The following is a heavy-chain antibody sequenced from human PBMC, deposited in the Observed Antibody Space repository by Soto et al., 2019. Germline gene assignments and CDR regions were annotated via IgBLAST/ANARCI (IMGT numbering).Heavy chain of an antibody. D-gene: IGHD2-15*01. J-gene: IGHJ3*02. V-gene: IGHV3-23*01. CDR1: GFTFSSYA. Sequence: GGSLRLSCAASGFTFSSYAMSWVRQAPGKGLEWVSAISGSGGSTYYADSVKGRFTISRDNSKNTLYLQMNSLRAEDTAVYYCAKDPMMDIVVVVAYPGAFDIWGQGTMVTVSS. CDR3: AKDPMMDIVVVVAYPGAFDI. CDR2: ISGSGGST.